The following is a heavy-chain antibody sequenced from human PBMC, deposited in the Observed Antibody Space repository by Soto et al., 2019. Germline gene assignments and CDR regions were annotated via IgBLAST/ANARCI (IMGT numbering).Heavy chain of an antibody. CDR3: ARRSDWYLDY. CDR1: GGSISSSNDY. CDR2: IYYSRIT. Sequence: SETLSLTCTVSGGSISSSNDYWDWIRQPPGKGLEWIGSIYYSRITYYNPSLKSRVTISVDTSKNQFSLKLSSVTAADTAVYYCARRSDWYLDYWGQGALVTVSS. J-gene: IGHJ4*02. D-gene: IGHD6-19*01. V-gene: IGHV4-39*01.